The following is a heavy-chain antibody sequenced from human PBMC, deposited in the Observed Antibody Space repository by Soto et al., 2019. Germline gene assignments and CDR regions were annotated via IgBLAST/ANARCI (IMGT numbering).Heavy chain of an antibody. J-gene: IGHJ4*02. V-gene: IGHV1-18*01. CDR1: GYTFTSYG. CDR2: ISAYNGDT. Sequence: QVQLVQSGAEVKKPGASVKVSCKASGYTFTSYGLSWVRQAPGQGLEWMGWISAYNGDTNYAQKFQGRVTVTTDTSTSTAYMELRRLRSDETAVYYCARVGSYFFGFDYWGQGTLVTVSS. CDR3: ARVGSYFFGFDY. D-gene: IGHD1-26*01.